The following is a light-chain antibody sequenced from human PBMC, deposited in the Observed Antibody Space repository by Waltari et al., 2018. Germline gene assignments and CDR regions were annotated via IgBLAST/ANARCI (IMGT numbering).Light chain of an antibody. CDR3: ISYTSTSTTWV. Sequence: QSALTQPPSVSGSPGQSVAISCTGTSSDVGGYNRVSWYNQPPFHAPKLAIYEVSNRPSGVPDRFSGSKSGNTASLTISGLQAEDEGDYYCISYTSTSTTWVFGGGTKLTVL. CDR2: EVS. V-gene: IGLV2-18*02. CDR1: SSDVGGYNR. J-gene: IGLJ3*02.